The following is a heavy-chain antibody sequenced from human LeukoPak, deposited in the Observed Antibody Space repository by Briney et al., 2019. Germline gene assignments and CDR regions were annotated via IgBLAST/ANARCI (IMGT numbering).Heavy chain of an antibody. V-gene: IGHV3-7*01. CDR2: IKQDGSEK. J-gene: IGHJ4*02. CDR3: ARGPHIVVVTAIY. D-gene: IGHD2-21*02. CDR1: GFTFSSYW. Sequence: GGSLRLSCAASGFTFSSYWMSWVCQAPGRGLEWVANIKQDGSEKHYVDSVKGRFTISRDNAKNSLYLQMNSLRAEDTAVYYCARGPHIVVVTAIYWGQGTLVTVSS.